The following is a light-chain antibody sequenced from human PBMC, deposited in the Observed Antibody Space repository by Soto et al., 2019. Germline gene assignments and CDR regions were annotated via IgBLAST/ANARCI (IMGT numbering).Light chain of an antibody. Sequence: SLSLSPDERVTLSCMASQNVSSYLAWYQQKPGQAPRLLIYDASTRATGIPARFSGSGSGTDFTLTISSLEPEDFAVYYCQQRSNWPWTFGQGSKVDIK. V-gene: IGKV3-11*01. CDR2: DAS. J-gene: IGKJ1*01. CDR3: QQRSNWPWT. CDR1: QNVSSY.